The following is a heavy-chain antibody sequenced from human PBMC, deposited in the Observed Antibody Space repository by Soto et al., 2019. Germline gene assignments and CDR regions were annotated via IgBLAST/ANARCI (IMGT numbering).Heavy chain of an antibody. Sequence: GGSLRLSCAASRFTFTSYAMHWVRQAPGKGLEWVAVISYDGSNKYYADSVKGRFTISRDNSKTTLYLQMNSLRAEDTAVYYCAGDYYDRRGYADSSVHWGHGTLVTVSS. CDR3: AGDYYDRRGYADSSVH. D-gene: IGHD3-22*01. J-gene: IGHJ4*01. V-gene: IGHV3-30-3*01. CDR2: ISYDGSNK. CDR1: RFTFTSYA.